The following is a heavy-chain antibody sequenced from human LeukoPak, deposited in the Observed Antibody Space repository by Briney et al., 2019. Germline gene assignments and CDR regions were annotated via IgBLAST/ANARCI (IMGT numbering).Heavy chain of an antibody. Sequence: GASVKVSYKASGYTFTSYGIRWVRQDPGHGLEWMGWISAYNGNTNYAQKLQGRVTMTTDTSTSTAYMELRSLRSDDTAVYYCARVVYGHYVGDYWGQGTLVTVSS. CDR3: ARVVYGHYVGDY. D-gene: IGHD4-17*01. CDR2: ISAYNGNT. J-gene: IGHJ4*02. V-gene: IGHV1-18*04. CDR1: GYTFTSYG.